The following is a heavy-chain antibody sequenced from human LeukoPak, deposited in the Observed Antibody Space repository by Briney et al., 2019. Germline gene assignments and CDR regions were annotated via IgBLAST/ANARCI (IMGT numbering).Heavy chain of an antibody. CDR2: INTNGGST. V-gene: IGHV3-64D*06. CDR3: VKVLGYSSSWYEDAFDI. CDR1: GFTFSSYA. J-gene: IGHJ3*02. Sequence: PGGSLRLSCSASGFTFSSYAMHWVRQAPGKGLEYVSAINTNGGSTYYADSVKGRFTISRDNSKNTLYLQMSSLRVEDTAMYYCVKVLGYSSSWYEDAFDIWGQGTMVTVSS. D-gene: IGHD6-13*01.